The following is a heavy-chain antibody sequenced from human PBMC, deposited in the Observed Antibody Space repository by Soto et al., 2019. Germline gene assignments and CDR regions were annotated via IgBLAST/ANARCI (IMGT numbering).Heavy chain of an antibody. D-gene: IGHD3-22*01. CDR3: GGDSSGYYYPDVFDI. CDR1: GSTFSRYS. J-gene: IGHJ3*02. V-gene: IGHV3-7*04. CDR2: IKQDGSEK. Sequence: PGGSLRLFCAASGSTFSRYSLTWVRQAPGKGLEWVANIKQDGSEKYYADSVKGRFTISRDNAKNSLYLQMNSLRDEDTAVYYCGGDSSGYYYPDVFDIWGQGTMVTVSS.